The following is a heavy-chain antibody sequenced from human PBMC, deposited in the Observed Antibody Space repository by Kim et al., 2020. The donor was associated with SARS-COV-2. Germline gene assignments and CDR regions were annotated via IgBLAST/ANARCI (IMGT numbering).Heavy chain of an antibody. J-gene: IGHJ6*02. CDR3: ARPRRVRGYYGMDV. D-gene: IGHD2-21*01. Sequence: GGSLRLSCAASGFTFSSYSMNWVRQAPGKGLEWVSYISSSSSTIYYADSVKGRFTISRDNAKNSLYLQMNSLRDEDTAVYYCARPRRVRGYYGMDVWGQGTTVTVSS. V-gene: IGHV3-48*02. CDR1: GFTFSSYS. CDR2: ISSSSSTI.